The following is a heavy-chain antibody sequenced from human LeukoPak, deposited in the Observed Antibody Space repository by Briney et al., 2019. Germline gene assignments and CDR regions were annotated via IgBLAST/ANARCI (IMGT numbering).Heavy chain of an antibody. CDR2: IHDTGST. CDR3: ARFSPGCRTSSCNLPY. J-gene: IGHJ4*02. D-gene: IGHD2-2*01. CDR1: GGSLSSHY. V-gene: IGHV4-59*11. Sequence: PSETLSLTCSVSGGSLSSHYWSWIRQPPGKGLELIGHIHDTGSTFYNPSLRGRVTISLDTSNNQFSLKLTSMTAADTAAYYCARFSPGCRTSSCNLPYGGQEPLVTVS.